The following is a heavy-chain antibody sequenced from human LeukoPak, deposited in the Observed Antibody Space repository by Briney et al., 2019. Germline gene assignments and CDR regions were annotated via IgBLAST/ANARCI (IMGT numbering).Heavy chain of an antibody. V-gene: IGHV4-31*03. J-gene: IGHJ4*02. D-gene: IGHD2-15*01. CDR3: ARLFCSGASCSRGGGFDY. Sequence: SQTLSLTCTVSGASISSGGYFWTWIRQHPGKGLEWIGYISYSGSPYYSPSLESRVTISADTSQNQFSLKLNSVTAADTAICYCARLFCSGASCSRGGGFDYWGQGTLVTVSS. CDR1: GASISSGGYF. CDR2: ISYSGSP.